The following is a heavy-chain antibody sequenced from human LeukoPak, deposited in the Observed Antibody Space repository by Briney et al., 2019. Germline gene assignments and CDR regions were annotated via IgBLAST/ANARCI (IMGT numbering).Heavy chain of an antibody. J-gene: IGHJ2*01. CDR2: ISAYNGNT. Sequence: ASVKVSCKASGHTFTSYGISWVRQAPGQGLEWMGWISAYNGNTNYAQKLQGRVTMTTDTSTSTAYMELRSLRSDDTAVYYCARDPARYYDSSGYYYVRWYFDLWARGTLVTVSS. CDR3: ARDPARYYDSSGYYYVRWYFDL. CDR1: GHTFTSYG. V-gene: IGHV1-18*01. D-gene: IGHD3-22*01.